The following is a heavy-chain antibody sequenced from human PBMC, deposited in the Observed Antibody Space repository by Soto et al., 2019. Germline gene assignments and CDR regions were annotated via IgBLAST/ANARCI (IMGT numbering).Heavy chain of an antibody. V-gene: IGHV3-33*01. CDR3: AINQFLGYCSGGSCYSLGD. Sequence: GGSLRLSCAASGFTFSSYGMHWVRQAPGKGLEWVAIIWYDGSNKYYADSVKGRFTISRDNSKNTLYLQMNSLRAEDTAVYYCAINQFLGYCSGGSCYSLGDWGQGTLVTVSS. J-gene: IGHJ4*02. CDR1: GFTFSSYG. CDR2: IWYDGSNK. D-gene: IGHD2-15*01.